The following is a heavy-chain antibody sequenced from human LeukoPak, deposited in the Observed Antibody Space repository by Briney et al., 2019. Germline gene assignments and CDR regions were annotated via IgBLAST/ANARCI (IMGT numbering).Heavy chain of an antibody. V-gene: IGHV3-23*01. D-gene: IGHD2-2*01. Sequence: GGSLRLSCAASGFTFSSYAMSWVRQAPGKGLEWVSAISGSGGSTYYADSVKGRFTISRDNSKDTLYLQMNSLRAEDTAVYYCAKNVKVVPAAMSYWGQGTLVTVSS. CDR1: GFTFSSYA. CDR2: ISGSGGST. CDR3: AKNVKVVPAAMSY. J-gene: IGHJ4*02.